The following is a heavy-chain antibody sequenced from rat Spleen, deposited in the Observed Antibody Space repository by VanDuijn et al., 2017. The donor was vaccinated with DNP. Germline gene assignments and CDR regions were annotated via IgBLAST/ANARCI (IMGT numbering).Heavy chain of an antibody. Sequence: EVQLQESGPGLVKPSQPLSLTCSVTGSSITSNYWGWIREFPRNKMEYIGHISYSGTTNYNPSLKSRISITRDTSKNQFFLQLNSVTTEDTATYYCASPQLYDNWFTYWGQGTLVTVSS. CDR1: GSSITSNY. CDR3: ASPQLYDNWFTY. D-gene: IGHD1-2*01. CDR2: ISYSGTT. J-gene: IGHJ3*01. V-gene: IGHV3-1*01.